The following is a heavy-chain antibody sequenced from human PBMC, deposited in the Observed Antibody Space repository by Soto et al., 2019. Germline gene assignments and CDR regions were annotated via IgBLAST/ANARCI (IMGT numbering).Heavy chain of an antibody. Sequence: QGQLVESGGGVVQPGRSLRISCEASGLTFSGYGMHWVRQAPGKGLEWVAVIWYEGSKKYYADSVKGRFTISRDNSKNTLYLQMNSLRAEDTAVYYCARGDCSGTSCYAFDYWGQGTLVTVSS. V-gene: IGHV3-33*01. CDR3: ARGDCSGTSCYAFDY. CDR1: GLTFSGYG. CDR2: IWYEGSKK. J-gene: IGHJ4*02. D-gene: IGHD2-2*01.